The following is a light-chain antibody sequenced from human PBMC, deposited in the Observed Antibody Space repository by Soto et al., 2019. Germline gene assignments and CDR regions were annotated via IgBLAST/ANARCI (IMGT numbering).Light chain of an antibody. J-gene: IGKJ2*01. CDR3: QQYTTYYT. CDR2: DAS. V-gene: IGKV1-5*01. Sequence: DIQMTQSPSTLSASVGDRVTITCRASQSIGTWLAWYQQKPGKAPNLLIYDASSLESGVPSRFSGGGSGTEFTLTISSLQADDFATYYCQQYTTYYTFGQGTKLEIK. CDR1: QSIGTW.